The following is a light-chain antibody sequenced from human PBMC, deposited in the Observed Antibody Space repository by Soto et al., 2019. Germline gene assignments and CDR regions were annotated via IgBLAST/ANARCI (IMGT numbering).Light chain of an antibody. CDR3: HQYNNCPRT. Sequence: EIVMTQSPATLSVSPGERATVSCRASQSVSSNLAWYQQKPGQAPRLLIYGASTRATGIPATFSGSGSGTEFTLTIGSLQSEDFAVYYCHQYNNCPRTFGQGTKLEIK. J-gene: IGKJ2*01. CDR2: GAS. V-gene: IGKV3-15*01. CDR1: QSVSSN.